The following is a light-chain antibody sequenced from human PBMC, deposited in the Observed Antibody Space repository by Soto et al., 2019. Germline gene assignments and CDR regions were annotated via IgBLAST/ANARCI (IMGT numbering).Light chain of an antibody. CDR3: LQHKSYPIT. Sequence: DIQMTQSPSSLSASVGDRVTITCRASQSISSYLNWYQQKPGKAPKLLIYASSSLQSGVPSRFSGSGSGTDFPLTISSLQPEDSATYYCLQHKSYPITFGQGTRLEN. J-gene: IGKJ5*01. V-gene: IGKV1-39*01. CDR2: ASS. CDR1: QSISSY.